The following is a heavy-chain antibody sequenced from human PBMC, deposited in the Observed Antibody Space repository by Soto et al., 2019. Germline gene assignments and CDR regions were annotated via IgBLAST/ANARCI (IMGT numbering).Heavy chain of an antibody. CDR3: TRDLNGDWNYGES. Sequence: PGGSLRLSCAASGFIFSSYWMSWVRQAPGRGLEWVANIKQGGSEKYYLDSVKGRFTISRDNAKTSLYLLMNSLRAEDTAVYYCTRDLNGDWNYGESWGQGTLVTVSS. D-gene: IGHD1-7*01. CDR1: GFIFSSYW. J-gene: IGHJ5*02. CDR2: IKQGGSEK. V-gene: IGHV3-7*03.